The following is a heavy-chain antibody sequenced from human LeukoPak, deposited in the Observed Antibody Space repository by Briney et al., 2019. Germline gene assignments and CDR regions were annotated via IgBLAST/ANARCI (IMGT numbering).Heavy chain of an antibody. D-gene: IGHD3-22*01. Sequence: GGSLKLSRVVSGFTFSGSAVHWVRQASGKGLEWVGRIRSKANNYATAYAASVKGRFTISRDDSKNTAYLQMNSLKTEDTAVYYCTGDNFDSSVKFDYWGQGTLVTVSS. V-gene: IGHV3-73*01. CDR1: GFTFSGSA. J-gene: IGHJ4*02. CDR2: IRSKANNYAT. CDR3: TGDNFDSSVKFDY.